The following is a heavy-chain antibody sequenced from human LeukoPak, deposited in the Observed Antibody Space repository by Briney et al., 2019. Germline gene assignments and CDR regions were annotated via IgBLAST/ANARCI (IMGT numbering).Heavy chain of an antibody. CDR2: IYSGGST. Sequence: GGSLRLSCAASGFSVSSNYMSWVRQAPGKGLEWVSVIYSGGSTYYADSVRGRFTISRDSSQNTLYLQMNSLRAEDTAVYYCARLRGFYHFDSWGQGTLVTVSS. J-gene: IGHJ4*02. CDR3: ARLRGFYHFDS. V-gene: IGHV3-66*01. D-gene: IGHD3-22*01. CDR1: GFSVSSNY.